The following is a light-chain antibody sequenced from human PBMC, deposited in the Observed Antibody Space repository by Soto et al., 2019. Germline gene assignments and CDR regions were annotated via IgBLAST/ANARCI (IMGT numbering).Light chain of an antibody. J-gene: IGKJ2*01. CDR3: QQYNNWPPRYT. V-gene: IGKV3-15*01. CDR2: GAY. CDR1: QSVNTN. Sequence: EIVMTQSPATLSVSPGERATLSCRASQSVNTNLAWYQKKPGQAPSLLIYGAYNRATGIPARFSGSGSGTEFTLTISSLQSGDFAVYYCQQYNNWPPRYTFGQGTKLEI.